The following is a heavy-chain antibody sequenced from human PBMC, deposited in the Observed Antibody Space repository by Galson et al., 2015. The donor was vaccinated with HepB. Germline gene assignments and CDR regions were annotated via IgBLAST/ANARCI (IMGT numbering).Heavy chain of an antibody. J-gene: IGHJ4*02. CDR1: GSNFSSHG. Sequence: SLRLSCAASGSNFSSHGMHWVRQAPGKGLEWVALIWFDGSKDHYADSVKGRFTISRDNSNNMLYLQMNNLRVEDTAVYYCARYYGDYRAFDYWGQGTLVSVSS. D-gene: IGHD4-17*01. CDR2: IWFDGSKD. CDR3: ARYYGDYRAFDY. V-gene: IGHV3-33*01.